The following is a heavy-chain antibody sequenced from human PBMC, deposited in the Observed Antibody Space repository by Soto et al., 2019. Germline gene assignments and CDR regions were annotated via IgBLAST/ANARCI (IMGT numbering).Heavy chain of an antibody. CDR3: ATFIAVAGADY. V-gene: IGHV3-66*01. J-gene: IGHJ4*02. CDR2: IYSGGST. CDR1: GFTLSSNY. Sequence: EVQLVDSGGGLVQPGGSLTLSCAASGFTLSSNYMFWVRQAPGKGLEWVSVIYSGGSTYYADSVKGRFTISRDNSKNTLYLQMNGLRADDTAVYYCATFIAVAGADYWGQGTLVTVSS. D-gene: IGHD6-19*01.